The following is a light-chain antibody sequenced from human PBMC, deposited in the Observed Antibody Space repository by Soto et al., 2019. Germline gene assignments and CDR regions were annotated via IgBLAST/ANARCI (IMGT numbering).Light chain of an antibody. CDR3: SSYTTNNAHV. CDR1: SNDVGAFDY. Sequence: QSVLTQPASVSASPGQSISISCTGTSNDVGAFDYVSWYQQHPGKAPKLIIFEVFNRPSGVSTRSSGSKSGSTASLTISGLQAEDEADYFCSSYTTNNAHVFGGGTKLTVL. J-gene: IGLJ2*01. V-gene: IGLV2-14*01. CDR2: EVF.